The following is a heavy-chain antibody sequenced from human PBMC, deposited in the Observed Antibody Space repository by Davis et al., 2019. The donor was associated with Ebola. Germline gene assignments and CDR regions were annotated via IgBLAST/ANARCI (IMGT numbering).Heavy chain of an antibody. Sequence: SVKVSCKASGGTFSSYAINWVRQAPGQGLECMGRIIPILGIANYVQKFQGRVTITANKSTSTAYMELSSLRSEDTAVYYCARARDGYNFDAFDIWGQGTMVTVSS. V-gene: IGHV1-69*04. CDR1: GGTFSSYA. J-gene: IGHJ3*02. CDR3: ARARDGYNFDAFDI. D-gene: IGHD5-24*01. CDR2: IIPILGIA.